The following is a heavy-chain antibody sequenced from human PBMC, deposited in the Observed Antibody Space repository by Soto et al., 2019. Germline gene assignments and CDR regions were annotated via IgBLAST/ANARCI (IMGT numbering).Heavy chain of an antibody. CDR1: GGSISSTNYY. J-gene: IGHJ6*02. V-gene: IGHV4-39*07. D-gene: IGHD3-10*01. CDR3: ARGRSNNSAMVRGGGNRYYYYGMDV. CDR2: IYYTGST. Sequence: SETLSLTCTVSGGSISSTNYYWGWIRQPPGKGLEWIGTIYYTGSTNYNPSLKSRVTISVDTSKNQFSLKLSSVTAADTAVYYCARGRSNNSAMVRGGGNRYYYYGMDVWGQGTTVTVSS.